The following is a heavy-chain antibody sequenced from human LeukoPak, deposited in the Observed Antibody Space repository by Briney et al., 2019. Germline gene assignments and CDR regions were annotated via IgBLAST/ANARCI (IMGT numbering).Heavy chain of an antibody. V-gene: IGHV1-69*13. CDR2: IIPIFGTA. J-gene: IGHJ4*02. CDR1: GYTFTGYY. Sequence: ASVKVSCKASGYTFTGYYMHWVRQAPGQRLEWMGGIIPIFGTANYAQKFQGRVTITADESTSTAYMELSSLRSEDTAVYYCARESYSSSSVVDYWGQGTLVTVSS. CDR3: ARESYSSSSVVDY. D-gene: IGHD6-6*01.